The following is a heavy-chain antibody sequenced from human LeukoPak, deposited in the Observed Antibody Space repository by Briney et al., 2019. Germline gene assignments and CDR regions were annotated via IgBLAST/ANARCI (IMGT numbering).Heavy chain of an antibody. CDR1: GFTFSSYG. D-gene: IGHD5-12*01. Sequence: GRSLRLSCAAPGFTFSSYGMHWVRQAPGKGLEWVAIIWYDGNNKYYADSVKGRFTISRDNSKDTLYLQMNSLRAEDTAVYYCARLGGYSGYDLAYWGQGTLVTVSS. J-gene: IGHJ4*02. V-gene: IGHV3-33*01. CDR3: ARLGGYSGYDLAY. CDR2: IWYDGNNK.